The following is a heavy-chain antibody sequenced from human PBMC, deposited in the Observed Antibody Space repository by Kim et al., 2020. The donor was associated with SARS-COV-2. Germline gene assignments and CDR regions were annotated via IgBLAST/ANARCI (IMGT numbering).Heavy chain of an antibody. Sequence: KGRFTISRDNSKNTLYLQMNSLRAEDTAVYYCARDGYGQQPGYYYYGMDVWGQGTTVTVSS. J-gene: IGHJ6*02. D-gene: IGHD6-13*01. V-gene: IGHV3-30*07. CDR3: ARDGYGQQPGYYYYGMDV.